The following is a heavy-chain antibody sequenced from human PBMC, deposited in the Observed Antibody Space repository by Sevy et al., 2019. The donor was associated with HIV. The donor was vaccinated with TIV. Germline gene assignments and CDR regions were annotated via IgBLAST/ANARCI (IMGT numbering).Heavy chain of an antibody. Sequence: GGSLRLSCAASGFTFSSYAMSWVRQAPGKGLEWVSAINGSGGSKYYEDSVKGRFTLSRDNSKNTLYLQMNSLRAEDTADSYLAKRKEPAVIIPKYDWFDPWGQGTLVTVSS. D-gene: IGHD2-2*02. CDR1: GFTFSSYA. V-gene: IGHV3-23*01. CDR3: AKRKEPAVIIPKYDWFDP. J-gene: IGHJ5*02. CDR2: INGSGGSK.